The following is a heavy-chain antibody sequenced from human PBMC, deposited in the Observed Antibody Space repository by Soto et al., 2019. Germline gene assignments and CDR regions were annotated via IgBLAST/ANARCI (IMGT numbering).Heavy chain of an antibody. CDR1: GFTFSSYW. Sequence: EVQLVESGGGLVQPGGSLRLSCAASGFTFSSYWMHWVRQAPGNGLVWLSRINSDGSSATYADSVKGRFTISRDKAKSTLYLQMNSLRAEDTAMYYCAIAPRYGMDVWGRGTLVTVSS. CDR3: AIAPRYGMDV. CDR2: INSDGSSA. D-gene: IGHD4-17*01. V-gene: IGHV3-74*01. J-gene: IGHJ2*01.